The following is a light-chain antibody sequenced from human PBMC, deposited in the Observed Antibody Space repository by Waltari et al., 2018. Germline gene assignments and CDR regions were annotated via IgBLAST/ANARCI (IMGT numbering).Light chain of an antibody. J-gene: IGLJ3*02. CDR2: RNN. CDR3: AAWDDSLRV. CDR1: SSHIGSNY. V-gene: IGLV1-47*01. Sequence: QSVLTQPPSASGTPGQRVTISCSGGSSHIGSNYVYWYQQLPGTAPKLLIYRNNQRPSGVPDRFSGSKSGTSASLAISGLRSEDEADYYCAAWDDSLRVFGGGTKLTVL.